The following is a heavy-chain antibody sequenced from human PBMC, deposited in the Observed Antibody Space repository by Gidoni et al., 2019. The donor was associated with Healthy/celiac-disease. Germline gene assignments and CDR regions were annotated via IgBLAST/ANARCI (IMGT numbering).Heavy chain of an antibody. J-gene: IGHJ4*02. CDR3: ASSASYYDSSGYYYYFDY. Sequence: QVQLVQSGAEVKKPGSSVKVSCKASGGTFSSYAISWVRQAPGQGLEWMGGIIPIFGTANYAQKFQCRVTITADESTSTAYMELSSLRSEDTAVYYCASSASYYDSSGYYYYFDYWGQGTLVTVSS. V-gene: IGHV1-69*01. CDR2: IIPIFGTA. CDR1: GGTFSSYA. D-gene: IGHD3-22*01.